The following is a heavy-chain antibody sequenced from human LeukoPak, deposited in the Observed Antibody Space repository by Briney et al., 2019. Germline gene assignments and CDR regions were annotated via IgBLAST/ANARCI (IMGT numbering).Heavy chain of an antibody. CDR1: GDSISSNYW. J-gene: IGHJ3*02. Sequence: SETLSLTCAVSGDSISSNYWWSWIRQSPEKGLEWIGYIYYSGSTHQNPSLQSRLTMSVDTSKNQFSLKLSSVTAMDTAVYYCARKGSGWYAFDIWGQGTTVTVSS. D-gene: IGHD6-19*01. CDR3: ARKGSGWYAFDI. CDR2: IYYSGST. V-gene: IGHV4-28*01.